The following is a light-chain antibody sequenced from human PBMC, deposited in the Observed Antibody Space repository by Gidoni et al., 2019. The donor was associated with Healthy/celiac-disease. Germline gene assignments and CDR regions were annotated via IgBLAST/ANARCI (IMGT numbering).Light chain of an antibody. CDR2: WAS. Sequence: DIVMTQSPDSLAVALGERATINCKTSQSVLYSSNNKSYLAWYQQKPGQPPKLLIYWASTLESGVPDRFSGSGSGTDFTLTISSLQPEDFAVYYCQQYYSTPWTFGQGTKVEIK. V-gene: IGKV4-1*01. J-gene: IGKJ1*01. CDR3: QQYYSTPWT. CDR1: QSVLYSSNNKSY.